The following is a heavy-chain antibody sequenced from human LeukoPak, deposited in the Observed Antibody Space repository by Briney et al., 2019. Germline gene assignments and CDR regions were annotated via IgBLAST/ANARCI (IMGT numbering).Heavy chain of an antibody. J-gene: IGHJ4*02. CDR2: IYPGDSDT. D-gene: IGHD6-13*01. V-gene: IGHV5-51*01. CDR3: ARGRIAAAGPVDY. Sequence: GESLQISCKASGYSSTSYWICWVRQMPGKGLEWMGIIYPGDSDTRYSPSFHGQVTISADKSISTAYLQWSSLKASDTAMYYCARGRIAAAGPVDYWGQGTLVTVSS. CDR1: GYSSTSYW.